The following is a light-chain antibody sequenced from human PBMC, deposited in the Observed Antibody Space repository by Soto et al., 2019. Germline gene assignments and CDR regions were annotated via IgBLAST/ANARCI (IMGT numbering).Light chain of an antibody. CDR1: QYISNY. V-gene: IGKV1-33*01. Sequence: DIQMTQSPSSLSASVGDRVTITCQASQYISNYLNWYQQKPGKAPKLLIYDASNLETGVPSRFSGSGSGTDFTFTISSLQPEDIATYYCQQDDKLPPGELTFGGGTKVEIK. CDR2: DAS. CDR3: QQDDKLPPGELT. J-gene: IGKJ4*01.